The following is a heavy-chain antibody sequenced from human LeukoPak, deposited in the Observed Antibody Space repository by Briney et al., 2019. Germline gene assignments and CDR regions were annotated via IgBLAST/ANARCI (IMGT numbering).Heavy chain of an antibody. CDR1: GYTFTSYG. CDR2: ISAYNGNT. Sequence: GASVKVSCKASGYTFTSYGISWVRQAPGQGLEWMGWISAYNGNTNYAQKLQGRVTMTTDTSTSTAYMELRSLRSDDTAVYYCARELYYYDSSGYYYGLNYWGQGTLVTVSS. CDR3: ARELYYYDSSGYYYGLNY. D-gene: IGHD3-22*01. V-gene: IGHV1-18*01. J-gene: IGHJ4*02.